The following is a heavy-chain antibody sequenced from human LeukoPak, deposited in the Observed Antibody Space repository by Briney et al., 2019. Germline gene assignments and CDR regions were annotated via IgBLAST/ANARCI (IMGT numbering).Heavy chain of an antibody. CDR2: INPNSGGT. CDR1: GYTFTGYY. D-gene: IGHD1-26*01. V-gene: IGHV1-2*02. Sequence: GASVKVSFKASGYTFTGYYMHWVRQAPGQGLEGMGWINPNSGGTNYAQKFQGRVSMTRDTSISTAYMELSRLRSDDTAVYYCARGWSGSYYSHYYYYMDVWGKGTTVTVSS. J-gene: IGHJ6*03. CDR3: ARGWSGSYYSHYYYYMDV.